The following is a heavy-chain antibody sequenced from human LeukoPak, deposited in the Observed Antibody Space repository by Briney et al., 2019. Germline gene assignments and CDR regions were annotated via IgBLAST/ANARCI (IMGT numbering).Heavy chain of an antibody. CDR3: ARNHCGDDCFAFDI. CDR2: THYSGTT. V-gene: IGHV4-59*01. Sequence: TASETLSLTCSVSGGSISNYYWSWIRQPPGKGLEYIGYTHYSGTTNSNPSLKSRVTMSVDTSKNQFSLKLSSVTAADTAVYYCARNHCGDDCFAFDIWGHGTMVTVSS. J-gene: IGHJ3*02. CDR1: GGSISNYY. D-gene: IGHD2-21*02.